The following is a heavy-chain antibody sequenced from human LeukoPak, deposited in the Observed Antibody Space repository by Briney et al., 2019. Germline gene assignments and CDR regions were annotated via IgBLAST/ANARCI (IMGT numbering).Heavy chain of an antibody. Sequence: PGGSLRLSCAASGSTLSRYSMNWVRQGPGRGLEWISYISRNSTTIKYADSVRGRFTVSRDNARNSLYLQMNSLRAEDTAVYYCATMPSYWGQGTLVTVSS. V-gene: IGHV3-48*01. CDR3: ATMPSY. CDR1: GSTLSRYS. D-gene: IGHD2-2*01. J-gene: IGHJ4*02. CDR2: ISRNSTTI.